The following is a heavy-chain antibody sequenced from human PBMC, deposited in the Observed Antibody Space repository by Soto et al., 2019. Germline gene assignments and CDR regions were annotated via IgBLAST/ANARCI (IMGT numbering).Heavy chain of an antibody. CDR2: INPNSGGT. CDR1: GYTFTGYY. Sequence: QVQLVQSGAEVKKPGASVKVACKSSGYTFTGYYMHWVRQAPGQGREWMGCINPNSGGTNYAQKVQGWVTMTRDTSISTAYMELSRLSSDDTAVYYCARGYSSSWYYFDYWGQGTLVTVSS. J-gene: IGHJ4*02. CDR3: ARGYSSSWYYFDY. V-gene: IGHV1-2*04. D-gene: IGHD6-13*01.